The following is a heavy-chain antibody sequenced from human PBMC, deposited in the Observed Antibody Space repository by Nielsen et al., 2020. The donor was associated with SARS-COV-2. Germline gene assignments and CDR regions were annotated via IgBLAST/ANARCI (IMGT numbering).Heavy chain of an antibody. CDR2: IFHSGST. D-gene: IGHD2-21*01. J-gene: IGHJ4*02. V-gene: IGHV4-4*02. Sequence: SETLSLTCAVSGGSISSSNWWSWVRQPPGKGLEWIGEIFHSGSTNYNPSLKSRVTISVDKSKNQFSLKLSSVTAADTAVYYCAKCCGDTSCFTYWGQGTLVTVSS. CDR1: GGSISSSNW. CDR3: AKCCGDTSCFTY.